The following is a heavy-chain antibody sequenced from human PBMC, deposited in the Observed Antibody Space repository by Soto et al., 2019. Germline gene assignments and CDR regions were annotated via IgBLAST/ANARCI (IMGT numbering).Heavy chain of an antibody. CDR3: ARGANRITIFGVVNRYFDY. CDR2: IYYSGST. J-gene: IGHJ4*02. Sequence: SETLSLTCTVSGGSISSYYWSWIRQPPGKGLEWIGYIYYSGSTNYNPSLKSRVTISVDTSKNQFSLKLSSVTAADTAVYYCARGANRITIFGVVNRYFDYWGQGTLVTVSS. D-gene: IGHD3-3*01. V-gene: IGHV4-59*12. CDR1: GGSISSYY.